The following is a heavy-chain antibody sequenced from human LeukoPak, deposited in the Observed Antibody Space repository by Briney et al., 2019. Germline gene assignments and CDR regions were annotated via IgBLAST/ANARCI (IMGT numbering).Heavy chain of an antibody. V-gene: IGHV3-7*03. D-gene: IGHD3-16*01. CDR3: ARDPYVSNFDY. Sequence: PGGSLRLSCVASGFMFSSCTMSWVRQAPGKGPEWMGNIKEDGSEAYYVDSVKGRFTISRDNAQNSLYLHMHSLRVEDTAVYYCARDPYVSNFDYWGQGTLVTVSS. J-gene: IGHJ4*02. CDR1: GFMFSSCT. CDR2: IKEDGSEA.